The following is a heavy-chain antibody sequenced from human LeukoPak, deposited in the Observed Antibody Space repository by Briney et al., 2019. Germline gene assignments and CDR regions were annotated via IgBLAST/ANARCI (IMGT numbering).Heavy chain of an antibody. Sequence: SETLSLTCTVSGGSISSGSYFWNWIRQPPGKGLEWIGEINHSGSTNYNPSLKSRVTISVDTSKNQFSLKLSSVTAADTAVYYCARVHYYYYMDVWGKGTTVTVSS. CDR1: GGSISSGSYF. CDR2: INHSGST. J-gene: IGHJ6*03. CDR3: ARVHYYYYMDV. V-gene: IGHV4-39*07. D-gene: IGHD3-10*01.